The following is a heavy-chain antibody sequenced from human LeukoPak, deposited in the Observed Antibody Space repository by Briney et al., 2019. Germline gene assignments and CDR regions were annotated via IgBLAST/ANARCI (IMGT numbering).Heavy chain of an antibody. V-gene: IGHV3-30*02. D-gene: IGHD3-22*01. Sequence: GGSLRLSCTASGFTFSFYGMYWVRQAPDKGLEWVTFIRHDGSDTFYTDSVKGRFTVSRDNAKNSLYLQMNSLTGEDTAAYYCARGAAHSYGYFSDYWGQGILVIVSS. CDR2: IRHDGSDT. J-gene: IGHJ4*02. CDR1: GFTFSFYG. CDR3: ARGAAHSYGYFSDY.